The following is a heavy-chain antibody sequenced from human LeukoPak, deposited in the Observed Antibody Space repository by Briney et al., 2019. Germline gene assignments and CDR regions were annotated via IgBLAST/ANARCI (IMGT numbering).Heavy chain of an antibody. CDR1: GFTFSSYS. Sequence: GGSLRLSCAASGFTFSSYSMNWVRQAPGKGLEWVPSISSSSSYIYYADSVKGRFTISRDSARRSLFLQMNSLRDEDTAVYYCARDIHWAFDYWGQGTLVTVSS. CDR2: ISSSSSYI. D-gene: IGHD7-27*01. CDR3: ARDIHWAFDY. J-gene: IGHJ4*02. V-gene: IGHV3-21*01.